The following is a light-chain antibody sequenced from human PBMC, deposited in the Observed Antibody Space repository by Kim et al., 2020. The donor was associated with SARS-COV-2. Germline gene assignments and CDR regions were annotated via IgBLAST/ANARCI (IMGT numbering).Light chain of an antibody. CDR3: QQYANSPIT. Sequence: APGERGTLSCRASQSVTSTFFAWYQHKPGQAPRLLIYGASSRATGIPDRFSGSGSGTDFTLTFSRLEPEDFAVYYCQQYANSPITFGQGTRLEIK. J-gene: IGKJ5*01. CDR2: GAS. CDR1: QSVTSTF. V-gene: IGKV3-20*01.